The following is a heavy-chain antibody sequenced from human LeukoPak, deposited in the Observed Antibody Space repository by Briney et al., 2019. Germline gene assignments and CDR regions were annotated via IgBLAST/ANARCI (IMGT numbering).Heavy chain of an antibody. CDR1: GFTFSDYS. CDR3: ARLRRNSDRSDFFYYYDH. V-gene: IGHV3-21*01. J-gene: IGHJ4*02. Sequence: GWSLRLSCAASGFTFSDYSMNWVRQAPGKGLEWVASVNTVSSYIYYADSMRGRFTISRDNAKNSLFLQMNSLRAEDTAVYYCARLRRNSDRSDFFYYYDHWGQGTLVTVSS. D-gene: IGHD3-22*01. CDR2: VNTVSSYI.